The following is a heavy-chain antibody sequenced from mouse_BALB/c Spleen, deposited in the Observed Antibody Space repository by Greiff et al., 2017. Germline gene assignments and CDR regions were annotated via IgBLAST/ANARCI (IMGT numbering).Heavy chain of an antibody. CDR3: ARDKGDDGAY. V-gene: IGHV2-9*02. Sequence: QVHVKQSGPGLVAPSQSLSITCTVSGFSLTSYGVHWVRQPPGKGLEWLGVIWAGGSTNYNSALMSRLSISKDNSKSQVFLKMNSLQTDDTAMYYCARDKGDDGAYWGQGTLVTVSA. CDR2: IWAGGST. J-gene: IGHJ3*01. CDR1: GFSLTSYG. D-gene: IGHD2-3*01.